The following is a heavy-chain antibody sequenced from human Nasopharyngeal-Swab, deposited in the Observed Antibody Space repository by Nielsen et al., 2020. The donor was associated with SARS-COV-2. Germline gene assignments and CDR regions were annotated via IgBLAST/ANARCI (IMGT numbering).Heavy chain of an antibody. V-gene: IGHV7-4-1*02. Sequence: WVRQAPGQGLEWMGWINTNTGNPTYAQDFTGRFVFSLDTSVSTAYLQISSLKAEDTAVYYCARDEKSQGIFGVVISGQWWFDPWGQGTLVTVSS. D-gene: IGHD3-3*01. J-gene: IGHJ5*02. CDR3: ARDEKSQGIFGVVISGQWWFDP. CDR2: INTNTGNP.